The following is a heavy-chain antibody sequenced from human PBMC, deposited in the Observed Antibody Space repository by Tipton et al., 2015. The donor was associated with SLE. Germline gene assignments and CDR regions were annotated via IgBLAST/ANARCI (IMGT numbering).Heavy chain of an antibody. CDR2: IYSSGST. D-gene: IGHD6-19*01. CDR3: ARDGRGYCDNSGGSEYHWFDP. J-gene: IGHJ5*02. CDR1: GGSISGYY. Sequence: TLSLTCTVSGGSISGYYWSWIRQPAGKGLEWIGRIYSSGSTIYNPSLKSRLTLSLDMSNNQFSLRVRSVTAADTAVYYCARDGRGYCDNSGGSEYHWFDPWGQGTLVTVSS. V-gene: IGHV4-4*07.